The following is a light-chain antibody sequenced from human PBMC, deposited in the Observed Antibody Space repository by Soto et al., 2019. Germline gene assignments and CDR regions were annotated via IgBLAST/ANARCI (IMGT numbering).Light chain of an antibody. V-gene: IGKV1-33*01. Sequence: DIQMSRSPSSLSASVGDRVSITCQASQDISNYLNWYQQKPGKAPKLLIYDASNLETGVPSRFSGSGSGTDFTFTISSLQPEDIATYYCQQYDNLPLTLGGGTKVDIK. J-gene: IGKJ4*01. CDR3: QQYDNLPLT. CDR2: DAS. CDR1: QDISNY.